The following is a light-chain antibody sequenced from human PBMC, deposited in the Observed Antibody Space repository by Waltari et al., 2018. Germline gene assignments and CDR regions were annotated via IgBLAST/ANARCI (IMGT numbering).Light chain of an antibody. V-gene: IGKV4-1*01. CDR1: QSVLYSSNNKNF. CDR3: QQYYSFPLT. Sequence: DIVMTQSPDSLAVPPGESATTHCKSTQSVLYSSNNKNFLAWYQLRPGQPPRLLIHWASTRESGVPDRFDGSGSGTDFTLTISSLQAEDVALYFCQQYYSFPLTFGGGTKVEIK. J-gene: IGKJ4*01. CDR2: WAS.